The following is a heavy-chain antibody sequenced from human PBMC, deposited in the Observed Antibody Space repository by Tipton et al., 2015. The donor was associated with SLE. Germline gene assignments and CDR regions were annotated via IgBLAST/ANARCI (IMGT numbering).Heavy chain of an antibody. CDR1: GFTFTSYW. CDR3: ASVPGEAYFQH. J-gene: IGHJ1*01. CDR2: IKQDGSEK. Sequence: SLRLSCATSGFTFTSYWMSWVRQAPGKGLEWVATIKQDGSEKYYVDSVKGRFTIAGDNAKNSMDLQMNSLRAEDTAVYFCASVPGEAYFQHWGRGTLVTVSS. V-gene: IGHV3-7*01.